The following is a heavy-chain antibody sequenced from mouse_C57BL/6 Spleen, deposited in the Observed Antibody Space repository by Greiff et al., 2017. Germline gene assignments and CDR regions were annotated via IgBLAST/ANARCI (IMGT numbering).Heavy chain of an antibody. J-gene: IGHJ4*01. CDR3: ARQDYSNPYYYAMDY. CDR2: ISNLAYSI. D-gene: IGHD2-5*01. CDR1: GFTFSDYG. V-gene: IGHV5-15*04. Sequence: EVMLVASWGGLVQPGGSLKLSCAASGFTFSDYGMAWVRQAPRKGPEWVAFISNLAYSIYYADTVTGRFTISRENAKNTLYLEMSSLRSEDTAMYYCARQDYSNPYYYAMDYWGQGTSVTVSS.